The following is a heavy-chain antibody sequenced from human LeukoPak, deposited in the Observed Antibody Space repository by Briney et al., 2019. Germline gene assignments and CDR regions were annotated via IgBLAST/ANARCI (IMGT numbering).Heavy chain of an antibody. D-gene: IGHD2-2*01. J-gene: IGHJ3*02. CDR3: ARGVVPAARGAFDI. CDR1: GCTFDDYG. Sequence: GGSLRLSCAASGCTFDDYGMSWVRQAPGKGLEWVSGINWNGGRTGYADSVKGRFTISRDNAKNSLYLQMNSLRAEDTALYYSARGVVPAARGAFDIWGQGTMVTVSS. CDR2: INWNGGRT. V-gene: IGHV3-20*04.